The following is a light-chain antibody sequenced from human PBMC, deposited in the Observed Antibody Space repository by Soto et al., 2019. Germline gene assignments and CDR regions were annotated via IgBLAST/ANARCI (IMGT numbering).Light chain of an antibody. J-gene: IGKJ2*01. Sequence: EIVLTQSPGTLSLSPGERATLSCRASQSVSSTYLAWYQQKPGQAPRLVIYAASNRATGIPDRFSGRASGADFTLTISRLEPEDFAIYYCQQYDTSLPMYTFGQGTKLEIK. CDR2: AAS. V-gene: IGKV3-20*01. CDR1: QSVSSTY. CDR3: QQYDTSLPMYT.